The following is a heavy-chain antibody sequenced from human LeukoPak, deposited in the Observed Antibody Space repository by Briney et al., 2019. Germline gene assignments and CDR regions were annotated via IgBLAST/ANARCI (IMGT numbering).Heavy chain of an antibody. V-gene: IGHV4-4*07. CDR3: ARGTYGSGSYYTHYYYYMDV. CDR1: GGSIRSYY. D-gene: IGHD3-10*01. Sequence: SETLSLTCTVSGGSIRSYYWSWIRQPAGKGLEWIGRIYTSGSTNYNPSLKSRVTMSVDTSKNQFSLKLSSVTAADTAVYYCARGTYGSGSYYTHYYYYMDVWGKGTTVTISS. CDR2: IYTSGST. J-gene: IGHJ6*03.